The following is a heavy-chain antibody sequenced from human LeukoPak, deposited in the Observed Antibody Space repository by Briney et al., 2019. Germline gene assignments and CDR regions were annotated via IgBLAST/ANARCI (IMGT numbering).Heavy chain of an antibody. D-gene: IGHD1-26*01. V-gene: IGHV5-51*01. Sequence: GESLQISCQGSGYSFTSYWIGWVRQMPGKGLEWMGIIYPGDSDTRYSPSFQGQVTISADKSISTAYLQWSSLKASDTAMYYCARHGTPRWDENWFDPWGQGTLVTVSS. J-gene: IGHJ5*02. CDR1: GYSFTSYW. CDR3: ARHGTPRWDENWFDP. CDR2: IYPGDSDT.